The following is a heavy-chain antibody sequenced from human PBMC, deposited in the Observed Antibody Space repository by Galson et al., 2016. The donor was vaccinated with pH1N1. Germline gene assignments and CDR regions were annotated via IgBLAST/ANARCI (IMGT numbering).Heavy chain of an antibody. CDR3: ASPSRPPREIHLWSPNDAFDI. V-gene: IGHV1-69*13. Sequence: SVKVSCKASGGTFSSYAINWVRRAPGQGLEWMGGIIPIFGTANYAQKFQGRVTITADESTSPAYMELSSLRSEDTAVYYCASPSRPPREIHLWSPNDAFDIWGQGTMVTVSS. J-gene: IGHJ3*02. D-gene: IGHD5-18*01. CDR2: IIPIFGTA. CDR1: GGTFSSYA.